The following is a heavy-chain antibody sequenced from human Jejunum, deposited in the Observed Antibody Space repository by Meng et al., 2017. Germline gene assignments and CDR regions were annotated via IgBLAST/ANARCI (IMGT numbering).Heavy chain of an antibody. D-gene: IGHD6-19*01. Sequence: QVQLQESGPGRVKPSQTLSLTCAISGDSVSSNSAAWNWIRQSPSRGLEWLGRTYYRSKWSSDYAVSVRSRITINADTSKNQFSLQLNSVTPEDTAVYYCARKAVAVGTFDYWGQGTLVTVSS. CDR2: TYYRSKWSS. CDR1: GDSVSSNSAA. V-gene: IGHV6-1*01. CDR3: ARKAVAVGTFDY. J-gene: IGHJ4*02.